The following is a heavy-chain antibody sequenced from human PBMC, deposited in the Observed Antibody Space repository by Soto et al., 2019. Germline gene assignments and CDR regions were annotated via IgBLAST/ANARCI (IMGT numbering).Heavy chain of an antibody. D-gene: IGHD1-26*01. V-gene: IGHV1-8*01. CDR2: MNPNSGNT. J-gene: IGHJ4*02. Sequence: QVQLVQSGAEVKEPGASVKVSCKASAYTFTSYDINWVRQATGQGLELMGWMNPNSGNTGYAQNFQGRFNMTRNTSKSTAYMELSSLRYEDTAVYYCAGGGWERPLLFYWGQGTLVTVSS. CDR3: AGGGWERPLLFY. CDR1: AYTFTSYD.